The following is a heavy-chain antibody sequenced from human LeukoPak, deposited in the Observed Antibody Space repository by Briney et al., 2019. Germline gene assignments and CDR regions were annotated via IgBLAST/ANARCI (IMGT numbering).Heavy chain of an antibody. CDR1: GFTFSSYG. CDR2: ISYDGSNK. CDR3: AKDKYSSSWYVPDY. V-gene: IGHV3-30*18. Sequence: GGSLRLSCAASGFTFSSYGMHWVRQAPGKGLEWVAVISYDGSNKYYADSVKGRFTISRDNAKNTLYLQMNSLRAEDTAVYYCAKDKYSSSWYVPDYWGQGTLVTVSS. D-gene: IGHD6-13*01. J-gene: IGHJ4*02.